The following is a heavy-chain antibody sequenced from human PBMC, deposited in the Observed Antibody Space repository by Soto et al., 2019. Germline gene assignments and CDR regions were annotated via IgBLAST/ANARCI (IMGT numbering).Heavy chain of an antibody. J-gene: IGHJ4*02. D-gene: IGHD4-17*01. CDR1: GGSISSSSNH. Sequence: QLQLQESGPGLVKPSETLSLTCTVSGGSISSSSNHWGWIRQPPGKGLEWIGNIYYIENTYYTPSLKSRVTISGDTSKNQFSLRLTSVPAADTAVYYCATHPPYGPLDHWGQGTLVTVSS. CDR2: IYYIENT. V-gene: IGHV4-39*01. CDR3: ATHPPYGPLDH.